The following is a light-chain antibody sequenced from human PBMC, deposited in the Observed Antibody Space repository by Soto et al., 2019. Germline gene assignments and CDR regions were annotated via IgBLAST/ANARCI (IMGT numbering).Light chain of an antibody. CDR1: QSISSSY. CDR2: GAS. CDR3: HQYGSAPAWT. J-gene: IGKJ1*01. V-gene: IGKV3-20*01. Sequence: EIVLTQSPGTLSLFPGERATLSYRASQSISSSYLAWYQQKPGQAPRLLIHGASNRSTGIPDRFSGAGSGTDFTLTIRRLEPEDFAVYYCHQYGSAPAWTFGQGTQVEIK.